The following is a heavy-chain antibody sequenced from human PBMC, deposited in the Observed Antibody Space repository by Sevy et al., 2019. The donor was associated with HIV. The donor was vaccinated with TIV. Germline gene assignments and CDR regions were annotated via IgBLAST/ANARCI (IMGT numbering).Heavy chain of an antibody. D-gene: IGHD5-12*01. J-gene: IGHJ6*02. CDR2: IIPIFGTA. CDR3: ARFRGYSGYDAVYYYYYGMDV. CDR1: GGNFSSYA. Sequence: ASVKVSCKASGGNFSSYAISWVRQAPGQGLEWMGGIIPIFGTAKYAQKFQGRVTITADESTSTAYMELSSLRSEDTAVYYWARFRGYSGYDAVYYYYYGMDVWGQGTTVTVSS. V-gene: IGHV1-69*13.